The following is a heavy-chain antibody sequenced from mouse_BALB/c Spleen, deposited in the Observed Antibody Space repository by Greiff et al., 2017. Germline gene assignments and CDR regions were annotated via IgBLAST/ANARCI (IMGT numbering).Heavy chain of an antibody. CDR3: ARHYYGSSYYFAY. Sequence: EVKLVESGGGLVKPGGSLKLSCAASGFAFSSYDMSWVRQTPEKRLEWVAYISSGGGSTYYPDTVKGRFTISRDNAKNTLYLQMSSLKSEDTAMYYCARHYYGSSYYFAYWGQGTTLTVSS. CDR2: ISSGGGST. CDR1: GFAFSSYD. V-gene: IGHV5-12-1*01. J-gene: IGHJ2*01. D-gene: IGHD1-1*01.